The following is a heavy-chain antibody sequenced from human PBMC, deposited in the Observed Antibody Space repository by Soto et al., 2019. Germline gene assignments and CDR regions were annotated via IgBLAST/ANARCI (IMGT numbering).Heavy chain of an antibody. CDR2: IYYSGST. V-gene: IGHV4-30-4*01. CDR3: ARGDGFGDRRVDY. J-gene: IGHJ4*02. Sequence: KPSETLSLTCTVSGGSISSGDYYWSWIRQPPGKGLEWIGYIYYSGSTYYNPSLKSRVTISVDTSKNQFSLKLSSVTAADTAVYYCARGDGFGDRRVDYWGQGTLVTVSS. D-gene: IGHD3-10*01. CDR1: GGSISSGDYY.